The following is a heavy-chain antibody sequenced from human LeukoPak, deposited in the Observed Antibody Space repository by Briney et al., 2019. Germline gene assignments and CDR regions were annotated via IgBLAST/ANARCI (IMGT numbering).Heavy chain of an antibody. CDR2: INYSGST. V-gene: IGHV4-59*01. CDR1: GGPIRSYS. Sequence: SETLSLTCTVSGGPIRSYSWSWIRQPSGKGLEWVEYINYSGSTNYNPSLKSRVTISVDPSRNQLSLKVSSVTAADTAVYYCTSGSYFDWSPAPFDYWGQGTLVTVSS. J-gene: IGHJ4*02. D-gene: IGHD3-9*01. CDR3: TSGSYFDWSPAPFDY.